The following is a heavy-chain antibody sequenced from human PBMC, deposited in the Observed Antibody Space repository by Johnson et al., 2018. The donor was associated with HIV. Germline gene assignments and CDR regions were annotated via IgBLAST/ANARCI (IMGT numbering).Heavy chain of an antibody. CDR2: ISWNSGSI. J-gene: IGHJ3*02. V-gene: IGHV3-9*01. CDR3: AREMAWEDAFDI. D-gene: IGHD5-24*01. CDR1: GFTFDDYA. Sequence: VQLVESGGGLVQPGGSLRLSCAASGFTFDDYAMHWVRQAPGKGLEWVSGISWNSGSIGYADSVKGRFTISRDNAKNSLYLQMNSLRAEDTAVYYCAREMAWEDAFDIWGQGTMVTVSS.